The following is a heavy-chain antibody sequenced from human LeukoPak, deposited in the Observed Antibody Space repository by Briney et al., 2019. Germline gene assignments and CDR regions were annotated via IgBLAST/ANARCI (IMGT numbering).Heavy chain of an antibody. J-gene: IGHJ4*02. Sequence: SETLSLTCAVSGCSISNSGYYWGWIRQPPGKGLEWIGTIYYSGSTYFNPSLRSRVTISVDTSKKQFSLKLSSVTAADTAVYYCARQLGGRREAFDYWGQGTLVTVSS. V-gene: IGHV4-39*01. CDR1: GCSISNSGYY. D-gene: IGHD6-25*01. CDR3: ARQLGGRREAFDY. CDR2: IYYSGST.